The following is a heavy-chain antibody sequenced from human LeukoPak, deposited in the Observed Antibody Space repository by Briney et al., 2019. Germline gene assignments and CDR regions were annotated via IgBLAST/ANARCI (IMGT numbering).Heavy chain of an antibody. J-gene: IGHJ4*02. CDR1: GFTVNNYG. D-gene: IGHD7-27*01. CDR2: ISSTGRNI. CDR3: ARDLNWACDY. Sequence: GGSLRLSCAASGFTVNNYGMKWVSQAPGKGLEWVSYISSTGRNIYYADSVKGRFTISRDNAENSLFLQMNSLRADDTAVYYCARDLNWACDYWGQGTLVTVSS. V-gene: IGHV3-48*01.